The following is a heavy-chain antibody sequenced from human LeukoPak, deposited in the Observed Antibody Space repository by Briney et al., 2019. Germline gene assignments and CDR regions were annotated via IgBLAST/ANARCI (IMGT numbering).Heavy chain of an antibody. CDR1: GASISSIDYY. Sequence: SQTLSLTCTVSGASISSIDYYWSWIRQPPGKGLEWIGYIYYSGSTSYNPSLKSRVTISVDKSKNQFSLKLSSVTAADSAVYYCVTMVRGGVFAYWGPGALVTVSS. D-gene: IGHD3-10*01. CDR3: VTMVRGGVFAY. CDR2: IYYSGST. V-gene: IGHV4-30-4*01. J-gene: IGHJ4*02.